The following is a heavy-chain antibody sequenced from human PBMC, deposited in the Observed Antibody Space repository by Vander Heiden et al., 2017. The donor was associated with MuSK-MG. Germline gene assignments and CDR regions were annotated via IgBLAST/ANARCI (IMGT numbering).Heavy chain of an antibody. Sequence: QVQLVESGGGVVQPGRSLRLSCAASGFTFSSYAMHWDRQAPGKGLEWVAVISYDGSNKYYADSVKGRFTISRDNSKNTLYLQMNSLRAEDTAVYYCARDVASIAARPGYFDYWGQGTLVTVSS. CDR3: ARDVASIAARPGYFDY. CDR1: GFTFSSYA. D-gene: IGHD6-6*01. J-gene: IGHJ4*02. V-gene: IGHV3-30-3*01. CDR2: ISYDGSNK.